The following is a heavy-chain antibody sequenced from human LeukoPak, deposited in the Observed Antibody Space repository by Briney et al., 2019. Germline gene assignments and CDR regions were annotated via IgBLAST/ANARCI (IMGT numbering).Heavy chain of an antibody. J-gene: IGHJ5*02. V-gene: IGHV4-59*01. CDR3: ARDLTAQNWFDP. CDR2: IYNSGST. Sequence: PSETLSLTCTVSGGSISNYYWSWIRHSPGKGLEWIGYIYNSGSTNYNLSLKSRVTISVDTSKNQFSLKLSSVTAADTAVYYCARDLTAQNWFDPWGQGTLVTVSS. CDR1: GGSISNYY.